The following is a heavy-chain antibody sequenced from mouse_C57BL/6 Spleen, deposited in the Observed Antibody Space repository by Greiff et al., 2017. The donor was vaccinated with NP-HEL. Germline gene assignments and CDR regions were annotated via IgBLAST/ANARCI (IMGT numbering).Heavy chain of an antibody. CDR2: INPSNGGT. J-gene: IGHJ2*01. CDR3: AKWDGGY. CDR1: GYTFTDYN. Sequence: EVQLQQSGPELVKPGASVKIPCKASGYTFTDYNMDWVKQSHGKSLEWIGNINPSNGGTNYNEKFKSKATLTVDKSSSTAYMQLSSLTSEDSAVYYCAKWDGGYWGQGTTLTVSS. V-gene: IGHV1-18*01. D-gene: IGHD4-1*01.